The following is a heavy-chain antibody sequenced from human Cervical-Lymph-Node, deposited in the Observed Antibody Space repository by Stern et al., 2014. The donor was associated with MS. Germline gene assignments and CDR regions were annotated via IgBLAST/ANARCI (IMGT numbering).Heavy chain of an antibody. D-gene: IGHD3-10*01. V-gene: IGHV2-26*01. J-gene: IGHJ6*02. Sequence: QVTLKESGPVLVKPTETLTLTCTVSGFSLSNARMGVSWIRQPPGKALEWLAHLFSNDEKSYSTSLKSRLTISKDTSKSQVVLTMTNMDPVDTATYYCARYKGAYYYYGMDVWGQGTTVTVSS. CDR2: LFSNDEK. CDR1: GFSLSNARMG. CDR3: ARYKGAYYYYGMDV.